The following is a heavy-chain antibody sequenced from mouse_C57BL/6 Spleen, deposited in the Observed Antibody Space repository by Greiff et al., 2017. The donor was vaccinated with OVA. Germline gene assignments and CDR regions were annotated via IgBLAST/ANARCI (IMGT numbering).Heavy chain of an antibody. CDR1: GYAFSSSW. V-gene: IGHV1-82*01. CDR2: IYPGDGDT. Sequence: VQLQQSGPELVKPGASVKISCKASGYAFSSSWMNWVKQRPGKGLEWIGRIYPGDGDTNYNGKFKGKATLTADKSSSTAYMQLSSLTSEDSAVYFCANYCGSSEWAMDDWGQGASVTVSS. CDR3: ANYCGSSEWAMDD. J-gene: IGHJ4*01. D-gene: IGHD1-1*01.